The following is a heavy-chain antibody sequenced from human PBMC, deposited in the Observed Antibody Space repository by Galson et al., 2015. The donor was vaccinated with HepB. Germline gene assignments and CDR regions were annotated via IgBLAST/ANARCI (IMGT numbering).Heavy chain of an antibody. J-gene: IGHJ3*02. V-gene: IGHV3-21*01. CDR3: ARDLGYPYDAFDI. CDR1: GFTFSSYS. Sequence: SLRLSCAASGFTFSSYSMNWVRQAPGKGLEWVSSISSSGSYKYYADSMKGRFTISRDNAKNSLYLQMNSLRAEDTAVYYCARDLGYPYDAFDIWGQGTMVTVSS. CDR2: ISSSGSYK. D-gene: IGHD1-1*01.